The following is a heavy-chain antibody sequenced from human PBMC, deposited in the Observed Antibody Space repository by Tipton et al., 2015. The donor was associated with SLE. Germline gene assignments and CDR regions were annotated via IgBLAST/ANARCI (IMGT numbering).Heavy chain of an antibody. CDR3: AKDRGVVIPVSYAMDV. CDR2: ISSSSSYI. J-gene: IGHJ6*02. V-gene: IGHV3-21*04. CDR1: GFTFSSYS. Sequence: GSLRLSCAASGFTFSSYSMNWVRQAPGKGLEWVSSISSSSSYIYYADSVKGRFTISRDNAKNSLYLQMNSLRAEDTALYYCAKDRGVVIPVSYAMDVWGQGTTVTVSS. D-gene: IGHD2-2*01.